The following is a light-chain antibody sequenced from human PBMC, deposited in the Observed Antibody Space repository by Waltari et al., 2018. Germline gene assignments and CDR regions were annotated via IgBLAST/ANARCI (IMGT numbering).Light chain of an antibody. CDR2: GVS. J-gene: IGLJ1*01. CDR1: SSDVGSYNL. V-gene: IGLV2-23*02. Sequence: QSALTQPASVSGSPGQSITISCTVTSSDVGSYNLVSWSQHRPGKAPKPIIYGVSKRPSGVSNRFSGSKSGNTASLTISGLRTEDEADYYCCSYAGGSAFVFGTGTKITVL. CDR3: CSYAGGSAFV.